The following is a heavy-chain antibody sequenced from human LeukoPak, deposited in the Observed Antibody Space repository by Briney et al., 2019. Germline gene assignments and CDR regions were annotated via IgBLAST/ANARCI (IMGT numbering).Heavy chain of an antibody. CDR1: SGSFSGYY. Sequence: PSETLSLTCAVYSGSFSGYYWSWIRQPPGKGLEWIGEINHSGNTNYNPSLKSRVTISVDTSKNQLSLKVSSVTAADTAMYYCARDLGASSAHWFDPWGQGTLVTVSS. V-gene: IGHV4-34*01. CDR3: ARDLGASSAHWFDP. J-gene: IGHJ5*02. D-gene: IGHD3-16*01. CDR2: INHSGNT.